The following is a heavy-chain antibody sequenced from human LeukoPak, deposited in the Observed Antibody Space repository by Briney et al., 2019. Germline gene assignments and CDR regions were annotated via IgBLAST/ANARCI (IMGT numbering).Heavy chain of an antibody. Sequence: AGGSLRLSCAASGFTFSSYWMNWVRQAPGKGLVWVSRINSDGSTTSYADSVKGRFTISRDNAKNSLYLQMNSLRAEDTAVYYCARVVTMVRGVFDAFDIWGQGTMVTVSS. CDR2: INSDGSTT. D-gene: IGHD3-10*01. CDR3: ARVVTMVRGVFDAFDI. CDR1: GFTFSSYW. V-gene: IGHV3-74*01. J-gene: IGHJ3*02.